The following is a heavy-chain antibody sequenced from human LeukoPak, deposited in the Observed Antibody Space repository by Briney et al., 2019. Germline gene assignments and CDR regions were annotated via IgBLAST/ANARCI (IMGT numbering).Heavy chain of an antibody. J-gene: IGHJ4*02. Sequence: GGSLRLSCAASGFTFSSYAVHWVRQAPGKGLEWVAVISDDGSNKYYADSVKGRFTISRDNSKNTLYLQMNSLRAEDTAVYYCARPVVSLTNWGQGPLVTVSS. V-gene: IGHV3-30-3*01. CDR1: GFTFSSYA. CDR3: ARPVVSLTN. CDR2: ISDDGSNK.